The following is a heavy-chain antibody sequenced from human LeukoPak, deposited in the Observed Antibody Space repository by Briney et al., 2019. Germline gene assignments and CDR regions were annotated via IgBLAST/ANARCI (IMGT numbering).Heavy chain of an antibody. Sequence: SVKVSCKASGGTFSSYAISWVRQAPGQGLEGMGGIIPIFGTANYAQKFQGRVTITTDESTSTAYMELSSLRSEDTAVYYCARVRGDSSGYYPFDYWGQGTLVTVSS. CDR3: ARVRGDSSGYYPFDY. CDR2: IIPIFGTA. D-gene: IGHD3-22*01. CDR1: GGTFSSYA. J-gene: IGHJ4*02. V-gene: IGHV1-69*05.